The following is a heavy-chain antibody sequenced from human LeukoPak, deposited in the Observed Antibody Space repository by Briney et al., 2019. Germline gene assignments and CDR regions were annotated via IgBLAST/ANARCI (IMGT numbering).Heavy chain of an antibody. CDR2: ISSSGSTI. Sequence: GGSLRLSCAASGFTFSDYYMSWIRQAPGKGLEWVSYISSSGSTIYYADSVKGRFTISRDNAKNSLYLQMNSLRAEDTAVYYCARDPVGGWQDAFEIWGQGTMVTVSS. J-gene: IGHJ3*02. CDR1: GFTFSDYY. V-gene: IGHV3-11*04. D-gene: IGHD6-19*01. CDR3: ARDPVGGWQDAFEI.